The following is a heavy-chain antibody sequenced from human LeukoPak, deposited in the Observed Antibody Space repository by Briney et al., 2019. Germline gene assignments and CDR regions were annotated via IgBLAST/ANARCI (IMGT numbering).Heavy chain of an antibody. CDR1: GFTFSSYS. Sequence: TGGSLRLSCAASGFTFSSYSMNWVRQAPGKGLEWVSFISSSSSYIYYRDSVKGRFTISRDNAKNSLYLQMNSLRAEDTAVYYCARGTMFPYYFDYWGQGTLVTVSS. D-gene: IGHD3-10*02. CDR3: ARGTMFPYYFDY. V-gene: IGHV3-21*01. J-gene: IGHJ4*02. CDR2: ISSSSSYI.